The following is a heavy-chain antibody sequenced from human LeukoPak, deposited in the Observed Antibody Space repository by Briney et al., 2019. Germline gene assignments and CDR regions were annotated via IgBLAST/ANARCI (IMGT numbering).Heavy chain of an antibody. V-gene: IGHV3-21*05. CDR2: ISSSATVI. CDR1: GFTFRSYS. J-gene: IGHJ4*02. Sequence: PGGSLRLSCAASGFTFRSYSMNWVRQAPGKGLEWVSYISSSATVIYYADSVKGRFTISRDNAKNSLYLQMNSLRAEDTSVYYCATEGRSTTPGYWGQGTLVIVSS. D-gene: IGHD6-13*01. CDR3: ATEGRSTTPGY.